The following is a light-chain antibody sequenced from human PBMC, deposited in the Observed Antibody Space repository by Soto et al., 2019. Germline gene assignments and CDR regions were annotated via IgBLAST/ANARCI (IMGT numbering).Light chain of an antibody. J-gene: IGLJ2*01. V-gene: IGLV2-11*01. CDR1: SSDVGGYQY. Sequence: QSALAQPRSVSGSPGQSVTISCTGTSSDVGGYQYVSWYQQHPCKAPKLMVYDVTKRPSGVPDRFSGSKSGNTASLTISGLQAEDEADYYCCSYAGYYTVTFGGGTKLTVL. CDR3: CSYAGYYTVT. CDR2: DVT.